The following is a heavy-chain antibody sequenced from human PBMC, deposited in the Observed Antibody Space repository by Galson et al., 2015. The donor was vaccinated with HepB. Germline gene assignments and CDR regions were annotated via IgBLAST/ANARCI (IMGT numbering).Heavy chain of an antibody. CDR2: ISSSSSTI. CDR1: GLTFSSYS. J-gene: IGHJ4*02. D-gene: IGHD3-9*01. V-gene: IGHV3-48*04. Sequence: SLRLSCAASGLTFSSYSMNWVRQAPGKGLEWVSYISSSSSTIYYADSVKGRFTISRDNAKNSLYLQMNSLRAEDTAVYYCARDTARYFDWLPSFDYWGQGTLVTVSS. CDR3: ARDTARYFDWLPSFDY.